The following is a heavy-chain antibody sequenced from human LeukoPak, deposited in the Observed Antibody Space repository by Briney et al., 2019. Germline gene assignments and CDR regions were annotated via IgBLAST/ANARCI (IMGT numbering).Heavy chain of an antibody. Sequence: SETLSLTCTVSGGSISSYYWSWIRQPPGKGLEGIGYIYYSGSTNYNPSLKSRVTISVDTSKNQFSLKLSSMTAADTAVYYCARSDFWSGYYNYWGQGTLVTVSS. CDR1: GGSISSYY. CDR2: IYYSGST. J-gene: IGHJ4*02. V-gene: IGHV4-59*01. CDR3: ARSDFWSGYYNY. D-gene: IGHD3-3*01.